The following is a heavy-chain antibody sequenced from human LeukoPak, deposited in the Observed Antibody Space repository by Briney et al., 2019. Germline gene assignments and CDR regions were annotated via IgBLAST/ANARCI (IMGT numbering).Heavy chain of an antibody. CDR2: ISGTGGST. J-gene: IGHJ4*02. V-gene: IGHV3-23*01. Sequence: GGSLRLSCAASGFTFSSYAMSWVRQAPGKGLEWVSGISGTGGSTYHADSVKGRFTISGDDSKNTLYLQMNSLRAEDTALYYCTKDLDYYDSSGYFHYWGQGTLVTVSS. CDR3: TKDLDYYDSSGYFHY. CDR1: GFTFSSYA. D-gene: IGHD3-22*01.